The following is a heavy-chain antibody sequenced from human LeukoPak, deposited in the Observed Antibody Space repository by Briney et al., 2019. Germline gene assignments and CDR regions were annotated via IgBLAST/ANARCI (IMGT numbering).Heavy chain of an antibody. J-gene: IGHJ1*01. Sequence: SETLSLTCTVSGASISSGSYCWGWIRQPPGKGLEGFGRIYYSGDTYYNLSLKSRVTVTVDTSKNQISLKLSSVTTADTAAYYCARLWSGYRPREHWGQGPRVPV. CDR3: ARLWSGYRPREH. CDR2: IYYSGDT. CDR1: GASISSGSYC. V-gene: IGHV4-39*01. D-gene: IGHD3-3*01.